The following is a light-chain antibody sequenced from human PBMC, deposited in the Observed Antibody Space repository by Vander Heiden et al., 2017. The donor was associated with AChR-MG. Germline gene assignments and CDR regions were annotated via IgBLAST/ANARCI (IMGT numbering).Light chain of an antibody. CDR3: HSYDSNNQV. Sequence: NFMLTQPHTVSESPWKTVTLSCTLTSCSFASTYVQWYQQRPGSAPTTVIYENYQRPSGVPDRFSGSIDGSSTSASRTISGLRTEDEADYFWHSYDSNNQVFGGGTKLTVL. CDR2: ENY. V-gene: IGLV6-57*04. CDR1: SCSFASTY. J-gene: IGLJ3*02.